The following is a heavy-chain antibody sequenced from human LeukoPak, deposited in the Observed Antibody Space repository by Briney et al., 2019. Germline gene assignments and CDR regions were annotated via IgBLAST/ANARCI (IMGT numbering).Heavy chain of an antibody. J-gene: IGHJ3*02. CDR1: GYTLTELS. CDR3: TRHGGRDYYDSSEDAFDI. D-gene: IGHD3-22*01. CDR2: FDPEDGET. V-gene: IGHV1-24*01. Sequence: ASVKVSCKVSGYTLTELSMHWVRQAPGKGLEWMGGFDPEDGETIYAQKFQGRVTMTEDTSTDTAYMELNSLKTEDTAVYYCTRHGGRDYYDSSEDAFDIWGQGTMVIVSS.